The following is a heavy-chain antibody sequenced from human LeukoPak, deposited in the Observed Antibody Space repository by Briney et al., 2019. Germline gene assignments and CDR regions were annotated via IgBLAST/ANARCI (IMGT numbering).Heavy chain of an antibody. V-gene: IGHV3-9*01. CDR1: GFIFDDYA. J-gene: IGHJ4*02. D-gene: IGHD4-17*01. CDR3: ARDWAVTSVDY. CDR2: VSRNSGFI. Sequence: GGSLRLSCAASGFIFDDYAMHWVRQVPGKGLEWVSGVSRNSGFIGYADSVKGRFTISRDNAKNSLFLQMNSLRAEDTAVYYCARDWAVTSVDYWGQGTLVTVSS.